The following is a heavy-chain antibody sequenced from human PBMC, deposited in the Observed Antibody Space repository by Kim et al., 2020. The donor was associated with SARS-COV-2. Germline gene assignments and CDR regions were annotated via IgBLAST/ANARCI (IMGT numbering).Heavy chain of an antibody. CDR3: ARDPYNSYAMDV. CDR2: VSSSGRYT. Sequence: GGSLRLSCSGSGFSFSDFDINWIRQAPGKGLEWVSSVSSSGRYTSYTESVKGRFSISRDNARNSVFLQMDSLTGEDTAVYYCARDPYNSYAMDVWGQGTTVTVSS. J-gene: IGHJ6*02. V-gene: IGHV3-11*05. CDR1: GFSFSDFD.